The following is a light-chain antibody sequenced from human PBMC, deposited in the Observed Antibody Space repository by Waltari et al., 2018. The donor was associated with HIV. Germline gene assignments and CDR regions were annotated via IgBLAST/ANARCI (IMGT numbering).Light chain of an antibody. J-gene: IGLJ3*02. Sequence: QTVVTQEPSFSVSPGGTVTLTCGLTSGSVSTSYYPSWYQQTPGQSPRPLHYSANPRPSGVPYCFSGSIRGNKAALTITGAQADDASDYYCVLYMGSGTWVFGGGTKLTVL. CDR1: SGSVSTSYY. V-gene: IGLV8-61*02. CDR2: SAN. CDR3: VLYMGSGTWV.